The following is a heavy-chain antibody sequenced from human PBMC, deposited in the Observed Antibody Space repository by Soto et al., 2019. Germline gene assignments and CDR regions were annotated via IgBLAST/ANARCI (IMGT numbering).Heavy chain of an antibody. V-gene: IGHV4-59*01. Sequence: SETLSLTCTVSGGSISSYYWSWIRQPPGKGLEWIGYIYYSGSTNYNPSLKSRVTISVDTSKNQFSLKLSSVTAADTAVYYCARQPLYSSNNWFDPWGQGTLVTVSS. D-gene: IGHD6-13*01. CDR1: GGSISSYY. CDR2: IYYSGST. J-gene: IGHJ5*02. CDR3: ARQPLYSSNNWFDP.